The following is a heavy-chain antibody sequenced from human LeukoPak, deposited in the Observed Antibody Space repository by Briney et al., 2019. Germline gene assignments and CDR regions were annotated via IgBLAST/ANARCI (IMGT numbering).Heavy chain of an antibody. CDR1: GFTFSNYV. Sequence: GGSLRLSCAASGFTFSNYVMSWVRQAPGKGLEWVSYINHNGEMIFYPDFVKGRFTISRDNAKNSLYLQMNSLRDEDTAVYYCARDNDWAFHYWGQGTLVTGSS. CDR2: INHNGEMI. D-gene: IGHD3-9*01. CDR3: ARDNDWAFHY. J-gene: IGHJ4*02. V-gene: IGHV3-48*02.